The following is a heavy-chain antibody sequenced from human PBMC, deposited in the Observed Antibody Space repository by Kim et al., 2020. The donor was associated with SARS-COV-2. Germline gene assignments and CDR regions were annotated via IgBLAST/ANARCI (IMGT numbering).Heavy chain of an antibody. J-gene: IGHJ4*02. V-gene: IGHV3-21*06. D-gene: IGHD6-13*01. Sequence: GGSLRLSCAASGFTFSAHSMNWVRQAPGKGLEWVSSISTTSGYIYYADSVKGRFTISRDNAKSSLYLQMSSLRAEDTAVYYCVRDSSWYDYWGQGSLVTVSS. CDR1: GFTFSAHS. CDR3: VRDSSWYDY. CDR2: ISTTSGYI.